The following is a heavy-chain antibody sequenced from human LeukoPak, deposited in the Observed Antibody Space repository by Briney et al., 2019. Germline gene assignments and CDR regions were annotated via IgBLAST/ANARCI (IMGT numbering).Heavy chain of an antibody. V-gene: IGHV3-23*01. Sequence: GGSLRLSCAASGFTFSSYAMSWVRQAPGKGLEWVSAISGSGGSTYYADSVKGRFTISRDNSKNTLYLQMNSLRAEDTAVYYCAKGTSHDFWSGYRGYGMDAWGQGTTVTVSS. D-gene: IGHD3-3*01. J-gene: IGHJ6*02. CDR2: ISGSGGST. CDR1: GFTFSSYA. CDR3: AKGTSHDFWSGYRGYGMDA.